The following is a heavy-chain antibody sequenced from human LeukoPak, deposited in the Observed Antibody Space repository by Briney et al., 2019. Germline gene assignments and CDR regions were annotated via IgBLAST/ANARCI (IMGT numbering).Heavy chain of an antibody. CDR3: ARGKSSGSSHHFDY. CDR2: IYYSGST. V-gene: IGHV4-59*12. Sequence: SETLSLTCTVSGGSISSYYWSWIRQPPGKGLEWIGYIYYSGSTNYNPSLKSRVTISVDTSKNQFSLKLSSVTAADTAVYYCARGKSSGSSHHFDYWGQGTLVTVSS. CDR1: GGSISSYY. J-gene: IGHJ4*02. D-gene: IGHD1-26*01.